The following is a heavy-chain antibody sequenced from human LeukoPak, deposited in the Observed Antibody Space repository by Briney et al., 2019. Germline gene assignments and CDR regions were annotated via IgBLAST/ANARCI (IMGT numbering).Heavy chain of an antibody. CDR3: ARASAGYSSSWYVG. D-gene: IGHD6-13*01. V-gene: IGHV1-2*02. J-gene: IGHJ4*02. CDR2: INPNSGGT. Sequence: GASVKVSCKASGYTFTSYYMHWARQAPGQGLEWMGWINPNSGGTNYAQKFQGRVTMTRDTSISTAYMELSRLRSDDTAVYYCARASAGYSSSWYVGWGQGTLVTVSS. CDR1: GYTFTSYY.